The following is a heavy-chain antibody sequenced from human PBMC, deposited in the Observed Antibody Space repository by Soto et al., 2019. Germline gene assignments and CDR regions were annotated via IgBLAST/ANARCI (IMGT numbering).Heavy chain of an antibody. J-gene: IGHJ6*02. D-gene: IGHD6-13*01. Sequence: SVKVSCKASGGTFSSYAISWVRQAPGQGLEWMGGIIPIFGTANYAQKFQGRVTITADESTSTAYMELSSLRSEDTAVYYCARERNKGAIAACYGMDVWGQGTTVTVSS. CDR1: GGTFSSYA. V-gene: IGHV1-69*13. CDR2: IIPIFGTA. CDR3: ARERNKGAIAACYGMDV.